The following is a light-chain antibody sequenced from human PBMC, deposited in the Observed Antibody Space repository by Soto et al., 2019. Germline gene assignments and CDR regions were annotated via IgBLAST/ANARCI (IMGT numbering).Light chain of an antibody. CDR2: TNN. CDR3: ATLDDSLHVCV. Sequence: QAVVTQPPSASGTPGQRVTISCSGGKSDIGSNTVYWFQQFPGTAPRLVIYTNNQRPSGVPDRFSGSKSGTSASLVISGLQSEDEADYYCATLDDSLHVCVFGGGTKVTVL. V-gene: IGLV1-44*01. J-gene: IGLJ3*02. CDR1: KSDIGSNT.